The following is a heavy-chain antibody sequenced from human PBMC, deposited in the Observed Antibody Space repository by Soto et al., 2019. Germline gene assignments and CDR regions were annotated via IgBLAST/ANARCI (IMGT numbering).Heavy chain of an antibody. J-gene: IGHJ6*02. D-gene: IGHD6-13*01. CDR1: GFTFSSYG. Sequence: GGSLRLSCAASGFTFSSYGMHWVRQAPGKGLEWVAVIWYDGSNKYYADSVKGRFTISRDNSKNTLYLQMNSLRAEDTAVYYCARDAGYSSSWDYYYGMDVWGQGTTVTVSS. CDR3: ARDAGYSSSWDYYYGMDV. V-gene: IGHV3-33*01. CDR2: IWYDGSNK.